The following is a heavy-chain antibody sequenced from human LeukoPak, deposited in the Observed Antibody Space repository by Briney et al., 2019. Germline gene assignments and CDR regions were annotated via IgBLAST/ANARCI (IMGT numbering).Heavy chain of an antibody. CDR3: AKMKYYDSGSFSFYYMDV. J-gene: IGHJ6*03. CDR2: IKQDGSEK. D-gene: IGHD3-10*01. CDR1: GFTFSSYW. V-gene: IGHV3-7*03. Sequence: GGSLRLSCAASGFTFSSYWMSWVRQAPGKGLEWVANIKQDGSEKYYVDSVKGRFTISRDNSKSTLYLQMSSLRAEDTALYYCAKMKYYDSGSFSFYYMDVWGKGTTVTVSS.